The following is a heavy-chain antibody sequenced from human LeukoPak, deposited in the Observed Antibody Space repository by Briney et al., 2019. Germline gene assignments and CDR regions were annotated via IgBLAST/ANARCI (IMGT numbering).Heavy chain of an antibody. V-gene: IGHV3-23*01. CDR2: ITKSGDST. Sequence: GSLRLSCAASGFTFSAFGMNWVRQAPGKGLEWVSTITKSGDSTYYVDSVKGRFTISRDNAKNTLHLQMNSLRAEDTAVYYCTRVAGSGSVDWGQGTLVTVSS. D-gene: IGHD1-26*01. J-gene: IGHJ4*02. CDR1: GFTFSAFG. CDR3: TRVAGSGSVD.